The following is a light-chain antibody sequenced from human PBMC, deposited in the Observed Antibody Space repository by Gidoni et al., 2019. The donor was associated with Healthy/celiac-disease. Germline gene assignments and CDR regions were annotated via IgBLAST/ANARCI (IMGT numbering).Light chain of an antibody. Sequence: DIQMTQSPSSLSASVGDRVTITCRASQSISSYLNWYQQKPGKAPKLLIYAASSLQSGVPSRFSGSGSGTDFTLTISSLQPEDFAPYYCQQSYSTPQTCGQGTKVEIK. V-gene: IGKV1-39*01. CDR1: QSISSY. CDR2: AAS. J-gene: IGKJ1*01. CDR3: QQSYSTPQT.